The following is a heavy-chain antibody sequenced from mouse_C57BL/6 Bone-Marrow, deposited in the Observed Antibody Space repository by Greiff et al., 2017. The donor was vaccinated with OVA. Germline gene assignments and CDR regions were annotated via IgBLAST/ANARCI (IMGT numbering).Heavy chain of an antibody. Sequence: QVQLQQSGPELVKPGASVKISCKASGYAFRSSWMNWVKQRPGKGLEWIGRIYPGDGDTNYNGKFKGKATLTADKSSSTAYMQLSSLTSEDSAVYFCARGSYGSSYVGAYWGQGTLVTVSA. CDR1: GYAFRSSW. CDR3: ARGSYGSSYVGAY. CDR2: IYPGDGDT. J-gene: IGHJ3*01. V-gene: IGHV1-82*01. D-gene: IGHD1-1*01.